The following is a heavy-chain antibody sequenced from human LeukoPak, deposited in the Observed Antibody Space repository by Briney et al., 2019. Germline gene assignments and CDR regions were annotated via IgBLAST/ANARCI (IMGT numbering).Heavy chain of an antibody. CDR2: IYFGGSNT. D-gene: IGHD4-17*01. V-gene: IGHV5-51*01. J-gene: IGHJ4*02. Sequence: GESMKISCKASGYSFTSYWIGCVRQMAGKGLEWMGIIYFGGSNTKYSPSFQGQVTISADKSISTAYLQWSSLKASDTAMYYCARADDGDYRWDYWGQGTLVTVSS. CDR1: GYSFTSYW. CDR3: ARADDGDYRWDY.